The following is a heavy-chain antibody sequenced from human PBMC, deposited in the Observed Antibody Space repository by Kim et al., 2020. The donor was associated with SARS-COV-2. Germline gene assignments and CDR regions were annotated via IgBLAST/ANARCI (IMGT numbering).Heavy chain of an antibody. CDR2: INSDGSST. J-gene: IGHJ4*02. Sequence: GGSLRLSCAASGFTFSRYWMHWVRQAPGKGLVWVSRINSDGSSTYYADSVKGRFTISRDDVKNTLYLQMNRLRAEDTAVYYCVRGAYCANGICQSLHYFEYWGQGILVTVSS. CDR1: GFTFSRYW. CDR3: VRGAYCANGICQSLHYFEY. D-gene: IGHD2-8*01. V-gene: IGHV3-74*01.